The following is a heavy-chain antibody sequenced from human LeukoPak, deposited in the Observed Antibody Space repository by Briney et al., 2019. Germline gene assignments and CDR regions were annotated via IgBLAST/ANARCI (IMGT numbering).Heavy chain of an antibody. Sequence: PSETLSLTCTVSGGSISSYYWSWIRQSPGKGLEWLGYIYSSGSTNYKSSLKSRVTISVDTSKNQFSLKLNSVTAADTAVYYCARGGDYTTYPFDYWGQGTLVTVSS. CDR3: ARGGDYTTYPFDY. D-gene: IGHD4-17*01. J-gene: IGHJ4*02. V-gene: IGHV4-59*08. CDR1: GGSISSYY. CDR2: IYSSGST.